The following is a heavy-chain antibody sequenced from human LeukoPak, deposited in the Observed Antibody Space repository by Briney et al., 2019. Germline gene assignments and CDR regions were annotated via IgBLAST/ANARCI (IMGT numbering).Heavy chain of an antibody. Sequence: GGSLRLSCAASGFTFSSYAMHWVRQAPGKGLEWVAVISYDGSNKYYADSVKGRFTISRDNSKNTLYLQMNSLRAEDTAVYYCARAQIRGYFDYWGQGTLVTVSS. V-gene: IGHV3-30-3*01. CDR2: ISYDGSNK. CDR1: GFTFSSYA. J-gene: IGHJ4*02. CDR3: ARAQIRGYFDY.